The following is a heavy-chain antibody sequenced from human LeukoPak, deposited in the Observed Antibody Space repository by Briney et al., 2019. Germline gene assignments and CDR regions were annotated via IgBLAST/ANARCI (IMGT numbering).Heavy chain of an antibody. V-gene: IGHV3-23*01. CDR3: AKDQVGMVATNFDY. CDR2: ISGSGGST. Sequence: GGSLRLSCAASGFTFRSYGMTWFRQAPGKGLEWVSAISGSGGSTYYADSVKGRFTISRDNSKNTLYLQMNSLRAEDTAVYYCAKDQVGMVATNFDYWGQGTLVTVSS. D-gene: IGHD5-12*01. J-gene: IGHJ4*02. CDR1: GFTFRSYG.